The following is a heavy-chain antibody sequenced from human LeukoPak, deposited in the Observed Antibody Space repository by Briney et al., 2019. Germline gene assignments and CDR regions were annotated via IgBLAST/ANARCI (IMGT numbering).Heavy chain of an antibody. Sequence: SPTLSLTFAISGDSVSSNSATWNWIRQSPSRGLEWLGRTYYRSKWYNDYAVSVKSRITINPDTSKNQFSLQLNSVTPEDTAVYYCASARSSGWYLYYFDYWGQGTLVTVSS. D-gene: IGHD6-19*01. J-gene: IGHJ4*02. CDR2: TYYRSKWYN. CDR1: GDSVSSNSAT. V-gene: IGHV6-1*01. CDR3: ASARSSGWYLYYFDY.